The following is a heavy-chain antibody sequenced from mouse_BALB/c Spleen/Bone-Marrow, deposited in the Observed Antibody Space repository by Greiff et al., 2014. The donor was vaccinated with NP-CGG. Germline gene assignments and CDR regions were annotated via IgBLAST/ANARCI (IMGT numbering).Heavy chain of an antibody. CDR2: IYPGDGDT. V-gene: IGHV1-82*01. D-gene: IGHD1-1*01. CDR3: ARSAYYGSSYGAMDY. CDR1: GYAFSSSW. J-gene: IGHJ4*01. Sequence: VQLQQSGPELVKPGASVKISCTGSGYAFSSSWMNWVKQRPGPGLEWIGRIYPGDGDTNSNGRFKGKATLTADRSSNTAYMQLSSLTSVDSAVYFCARSAYYGSSYGAMDYWGQGTSVTVSS.